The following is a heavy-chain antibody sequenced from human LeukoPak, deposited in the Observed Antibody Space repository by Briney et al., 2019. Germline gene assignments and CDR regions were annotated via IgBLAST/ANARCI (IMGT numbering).Heavy chain of an antibody. CDR2: FDPEDGET. CDR1: GYTLTELS. CDR3: ATDILVPAAMKDY. Sequence: ASVKVSCEVSGYTLTELSMHWVRQAPGKGLEWMGGFDPEDGETIYAQKFQGRVTMTEDTSTDTAYMELSSLRSEDTAVYYCATDILVPAAMKDYWGQGTLVTVSS. V-gene: IGHV1-24*01. D-gene: IGHD2-2*01. J-gene: IGHJ4*02.